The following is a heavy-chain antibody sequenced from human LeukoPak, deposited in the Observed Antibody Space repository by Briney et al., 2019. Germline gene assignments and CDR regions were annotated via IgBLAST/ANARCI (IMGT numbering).Heavy chain of an antibody. J-gene: IGHJ4*02. CDR3: ARGPRREGFDY. Sequence: PGGSLRLSCAASGFTVGSNYMSWVRQAPGKGLEWVSVIYSGGSTYYADSVKGRFTISRDNSKNTLYLQMNSLRAEDTAVYYCARGPRREGFDYWGQGTLVTVSS. CDR1: GFTVGSNY. CDR2: IYSGGST. V-gene: IGHV3-53*01.